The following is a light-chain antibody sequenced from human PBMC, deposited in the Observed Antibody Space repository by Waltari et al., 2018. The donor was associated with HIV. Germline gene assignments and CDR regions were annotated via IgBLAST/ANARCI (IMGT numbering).Light chain of an antibody. CDR2: WAS. CDR1: QSIFYSSNNKNY. CDR3: QQYYTTPLT. V-gene: IGKV4-1*01. Sequence: DIVMTQSPDSLAVSLGERATINCKSSQSIFYSSNNKNYLTWYQQKPGQPPKLLIYWASIRESGVPDRFSGSGSGTDFTLTISSLQAEDVAVYYCQQYYTTPLTFGGGTKVEI. J-gene: IGKJ4*01.